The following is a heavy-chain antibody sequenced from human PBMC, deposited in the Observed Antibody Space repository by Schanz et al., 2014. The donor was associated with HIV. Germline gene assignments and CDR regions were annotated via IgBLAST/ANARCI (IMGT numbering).Heavy chain of an antibody. V-gene: IGHV3-53*01. Sequence: EVQLVESGGGLVKPGGSLRLSCAASGFTVSSNYMSWVRQAPGKGLEWVSVIYSGGSTYYADSVKGRFTISRDNSKNTLYLQMNSLRAEDTAVYYCARDSVAATGTGYYYGMDVWGQGTTVTVSS. J-gene: IGHJ6*02. D-gene: IGHD6-13*01. CDR2: IYSGGST. CDR3: ARDSVAATGTGYYYGMDV. CDR1: GFTVSSNY.